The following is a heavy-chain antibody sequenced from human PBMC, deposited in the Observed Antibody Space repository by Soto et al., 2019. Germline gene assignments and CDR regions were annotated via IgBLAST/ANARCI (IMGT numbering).Heavy chain of an antibody. V-gene: IGHV3-30*18. Sequence: GGSLRLSCEVSEFTFSNYAMHWVSQAPGKGLEWVAVISYDERNKYYADSVKGRFTISRDNSKNTLYLQMDSLSVEETAVYYCAKDGTVLRFLEWLLYLDHWGQGTLVTVS. J-gene: IGHJ4*02. CDR2: ISYDERNK. CDR3: AKDGTVLRFLEWLLYLDH. D-gene: IGHD3-3*01. CDR1: EFTFSNYA.